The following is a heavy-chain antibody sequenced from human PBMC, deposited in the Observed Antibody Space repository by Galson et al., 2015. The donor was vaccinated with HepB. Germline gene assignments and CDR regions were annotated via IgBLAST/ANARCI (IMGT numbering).Heavy chain of an antibody. CDR1: GDSVSSKRAG. CDR3: ARADDTGAFDI. J-gene: IGHJ3*02. CDR2: TFYRSKWKN. V-gene: IGHV6-1*01. D-gene: IGHD3-10*01. Sequence: CAISGDSVSSKRAGWNWIRQSPSTGLEWLGRTFYRSKWKNDYAAYLKSRITVNPDTSKNQFSPQLNSVTPEDTAVYYCARADDTGAFDIWGQGTMVTVSS.